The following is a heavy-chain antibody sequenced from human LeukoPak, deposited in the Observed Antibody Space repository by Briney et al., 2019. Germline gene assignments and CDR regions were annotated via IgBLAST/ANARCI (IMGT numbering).Heavy chain of an antibody. D-gene: IGHD6-6*01. V-gene: IGHV3-23*01. CDR1: RLTFSSYG. J-gene: IGHJ6*02. CDR2: ISGSGGST. Sequence: GGSLRLSCAASRLTFSSYGMSWVRQAPGKGLEWVSLISGSGGSTYYADSVKGRFTISRDNSRNTLNLQMNSLRAEDTAVYYCAKADYSSSSGYYYYGIDVWGQGTTVTVSS. CDR3: AKADYSSSSGYYYYGIDV.